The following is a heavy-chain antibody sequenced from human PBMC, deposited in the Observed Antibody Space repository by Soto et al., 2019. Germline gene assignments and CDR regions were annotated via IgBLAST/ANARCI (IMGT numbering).Heavy chain of an antibody. CDR2: INHSGST. J-gene: IGHJ4*02. D-gene: IGHD6-13*01. Sequence: SETLSLTCAVYGGSFSTYYWSWIRQPPGKGLEWIGEINHSGSTNFNPSLKSRVTISVDTSKNQFSLKLTSVTAADTAVYFCARGLKEYSSSWYVDWGQGTLVTVSS. CDR3: ARGLKEYSSSWYVD. CDR1: GGSFSTYY. V-gene: IGHV4-34*01.